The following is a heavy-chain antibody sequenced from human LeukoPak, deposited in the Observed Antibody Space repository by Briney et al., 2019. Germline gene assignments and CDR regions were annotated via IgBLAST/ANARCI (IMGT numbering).Heavy chain of an antibody. CDR2: IYSGGST. D-gene: IGHD6-13*01. J-gene: IGHJ4*02. CDR1: GFTVSSNY. V-gene: IGHV3-66*01. Sequence: PGGSLRLSCAASGFTVSSNYMSWVRQAPGKGLEWVSLIYSGGSTYYADSVKGRFTISRDNSKNTLYLQMNSLRAEDTAVYYCAKDYIVAAPTGFDYWGQGTLVTVSS. CDR3: AKDYIVAAPTGFDY.